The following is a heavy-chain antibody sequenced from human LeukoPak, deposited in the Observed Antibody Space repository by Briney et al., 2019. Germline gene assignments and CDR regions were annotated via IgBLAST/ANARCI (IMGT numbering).Heavy chain of an antibody. V-gene: IGHV1-69*13. D-gene: IGHD2-2*01. CDR1: GGTFSSYA. Sequence: GASVKVSCKASGGTFSSYAISWVRHAPGQGLEWMGGIIPIFGTANYAQKFQGRVTITADESTSTAYMELSSLRSEDTAVYYCARDHALYCSSTSCYRYYYYGMDVWGKGTTVTVSS. CDR3: ARDHALYCSSTSCYRYYYYGMDV. CDR2: IIPIFGTA. J-gene: IGHJ6*04.